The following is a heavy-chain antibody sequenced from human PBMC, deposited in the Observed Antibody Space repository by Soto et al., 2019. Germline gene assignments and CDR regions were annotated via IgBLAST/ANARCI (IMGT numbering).Heavy chain of an antibody. Sequence: PGGSLRLSCAASGFTFSSYWMHWVRQAPGKGLVWVSRINSDGSSTSYADSVKGRFTISRDNAKNTLYLQMNSLRAEDTAVYYCARGDGQQESYYYGMDVWGQGTTVTVSS. CDR2: INSDGSST. V-gene: IGHV3-74*01. D-gene: IGHD4-17*01. J-gene: IGHJ6*02. CDR1: GFTFSSYW. CDR3: ARGDGQQESYYYGMDV.